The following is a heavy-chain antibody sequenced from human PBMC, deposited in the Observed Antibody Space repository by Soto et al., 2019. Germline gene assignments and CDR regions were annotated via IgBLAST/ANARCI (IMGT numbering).Heavy chain of an antibody. V-gene: IGHV1-3*01. J-gene: IGHJ6*02. CDR2: INAGNGIT. Sequence: VASVKVSCKASGYTFSNYAMHWVRQAPGQRLEWMGWINAGNGITKYSQKLQGRVTITRDISATTAHMELSSLKSEDTAVYYCAALDYGAFYGLDVWGQGTTVTVSS. CDR1: GYTFSNYA. CDR3: AALDYGAFYGLDV. D-gene: IGHD4-17*01.